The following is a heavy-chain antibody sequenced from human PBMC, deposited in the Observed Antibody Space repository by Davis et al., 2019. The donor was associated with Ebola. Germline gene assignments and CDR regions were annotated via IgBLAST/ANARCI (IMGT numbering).Heavy chain of an antibody. CDR1: GGSFSGYY. V-gene: IGHV4-34*01. Sequence: MPSETLSLTCAVYGGSFSGYYWSWIRQPPGKGLEWIGEINHSGSTNYNPSLKSRVTISVDTSKNQFSLKLSSVTAADTAVYYCARGHDYYYYGMDVWGQGTTVTVSS. CDR3: ARGHDYYYYGMDV. CDR2: INHSGST. J-gene: IGHJ6*02.